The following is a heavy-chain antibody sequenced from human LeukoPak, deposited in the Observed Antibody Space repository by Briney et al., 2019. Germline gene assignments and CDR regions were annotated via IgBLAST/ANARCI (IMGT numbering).Heavy chain of an antibody. CDR2: IGSGSGNI. V-gene: IGHV3-21*01. CDR3: ASCSSTNCY. Sequence: PGGSLRLSCEASGFSFSTYSMNWVRQAPGKGLEWVSSIGSGSGNIYYADSVKGRFTISRDNAKNSLYLQMNSLRAEDTAVYYCASCSSTNCYWGQGTLVTVSS. D-gene: IGHD2-2*01. CDR1: GFSFSTYS. J-gene: IGHJ4*02.